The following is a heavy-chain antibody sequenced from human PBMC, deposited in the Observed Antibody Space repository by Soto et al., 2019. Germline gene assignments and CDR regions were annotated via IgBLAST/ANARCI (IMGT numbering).Heavy chain of an antibody. V-gene: IGHV1-69*01. CDR1: GGTSSGYT. CDR3: ARGGGATYYTAGSPPNY. Sequence: QVQLVQSGAEVKEPGSSVKVSCRASGGTSSGYTISWVRLAPGQGLEWVGGIIRIFGITAYAQKFQDRVTITADESTSTVYKELSSLTSADPAVYYCARGGGATYYTAGSPPNYWGQGTLVTVSS. D-gene: IGHD3-10*01. CDR2: IIRIFGIT. J-gene: IGHJ4*02.